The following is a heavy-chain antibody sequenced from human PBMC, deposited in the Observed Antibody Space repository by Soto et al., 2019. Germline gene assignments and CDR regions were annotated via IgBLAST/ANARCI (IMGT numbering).Heavy chain of an antibody. CDR2: VNPSGGHT. J-gene: IGHJ4*02. CDR1: GDTFTDYY. D-gene: IGHD2-21*02. CDR3: ARGGHVVVVTAALDY. V-gene: IGHV1-46*01. Sequence: QVQLVQSGAEVKKPGASVKVSCKASGDTFTDYYIHWVRQAPGQGLEWMGTVNPSGGHTTYAQHFLGRMTXPXDXSPXTLYMERTSLTSEDTAVYYCARGGHVVVVTAALDYWGQGTLVTVSS.